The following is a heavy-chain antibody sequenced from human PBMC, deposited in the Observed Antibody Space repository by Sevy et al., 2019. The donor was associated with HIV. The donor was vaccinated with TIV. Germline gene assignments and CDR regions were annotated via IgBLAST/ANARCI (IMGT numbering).Heavy chain of an antibody. J-gene: IGHJ4*02. CDR2: TRNKANSYTT. CDR1: GFTFSDHY. CDR3: ASTDSSGYGFYYFDY. V-gene: IGHV3-72*01. D-gene: IGHD3-22*01. Sequence: GGSLRLSCAASGFTFSDHYMDWVRQAPGKGLEWVGRTRNKANSYTTEYAASVKGRFTISRDDSKNSLYLQMYSLKTEDTAVYYCASTDSSGYGFYYFDYWGQGTLVTVSS.